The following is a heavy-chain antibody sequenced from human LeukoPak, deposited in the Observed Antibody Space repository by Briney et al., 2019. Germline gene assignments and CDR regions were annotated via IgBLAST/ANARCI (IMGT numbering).Heavy chain of an antibody. V-gene: IGHV1-18*01. CDR1: GYTFTSYG. J-gene: IGHJ5*02. Sequence: GASVKVSCKASGYTFTSYGISWVRQAPGQGLEWMGWISAYNGNTNYAQKLQGRVTMTTDTSTSTAYMELRSLRSDDTAVYYCARGGSSWPDATNWFDPWGQGTLVTVSS. CDR2: ISAYNGNT. CDR3: ARGGSSWPDATNWFDP. D-gene: IGHD6-13*01.